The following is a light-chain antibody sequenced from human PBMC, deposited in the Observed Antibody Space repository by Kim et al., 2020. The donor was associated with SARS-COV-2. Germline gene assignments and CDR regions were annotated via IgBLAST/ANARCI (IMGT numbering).Light chain of an antibody. CDR1: QSVRGGF. J-gene: IGKJ1*01. Sequence: EIVLTQSPATLSLSPGERATLSCRASQSVRGGFLAWYQQKPGQSPRLRIHGASSRATGVPDRFTGSGSGTDFTLTISRLGPEDFAVYYCKQYASAPRSFGQGTKVDIK. CDR3: KQYASAPRS. V-gene: IGKV3-20*01. CDR2: GAS.